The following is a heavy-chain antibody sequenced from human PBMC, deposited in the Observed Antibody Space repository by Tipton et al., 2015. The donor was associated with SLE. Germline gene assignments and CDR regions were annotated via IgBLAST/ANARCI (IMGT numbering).Heavy chain of an antibody. J-gene: IGHJ3*01. CDR3: VGEADGFDV. CDR1: GFTFGDYA. V-gene: IGHV3-49*04. D-gene: IGHD1-26*01. Sequence: SLRLSCPTSGFTFGDYAMSWVRQAPGKGLEWVGFIRNKAYGGTTEHAASVKGRFTISRDNPNNRLYLQMNSLRGDDTALYYCVGEADGFDVWGQGTMVTVS. CDR2: IRNKAYGGTT.